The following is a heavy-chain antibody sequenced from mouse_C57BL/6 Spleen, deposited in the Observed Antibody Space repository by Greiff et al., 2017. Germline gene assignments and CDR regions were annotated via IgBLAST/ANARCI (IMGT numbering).Heavy chain of an antibody. J-gene: IGHJ3*01. V-gene: IGHV1-43*01. CDR1: GYSFTGYY. Sequence: VQLQQSGPELVKPGASVKISCKASGYSFTGYYMHWVKQSSEKSLEWIGEINPSTGGTSYNQKFKGKATLTVDKSSGTAYMQLKSLTSEDSAVYYCARPLYDGYPAYWGQGTLVTVSA. CDR2: INPSTGGT. D-gene: IGHD2-3*01. CDR3: ARPLYDGYPAY.